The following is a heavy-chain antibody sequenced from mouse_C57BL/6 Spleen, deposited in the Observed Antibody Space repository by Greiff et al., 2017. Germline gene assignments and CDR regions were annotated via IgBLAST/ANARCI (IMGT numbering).Heavy chain of an antibody. CDR1: GYTFTSYW. J-gene: IGHJ4*01. CDR3: ARQHSNYGYAMDY. CDR2: IDPSDSYT. V-gene: IGHV1-69*01. Sequence: QVQLQQPGAELVMPGASVKLSCKASGYTFTSYWMHWVKQRPGQGLEWIGEIDPSDSYTNYNQKFKGKSTLTVDKSSSTAYMQLSSLTSEDSAVYYCARQHSNYGYAMDYWGQGTSVTVSS. D-gene: IGHD2-5*01.